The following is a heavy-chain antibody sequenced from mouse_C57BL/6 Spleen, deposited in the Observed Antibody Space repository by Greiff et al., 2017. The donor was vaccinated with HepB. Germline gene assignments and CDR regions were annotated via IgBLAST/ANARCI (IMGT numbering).Heavy chain of an antibody. D-gene: IGHD1-1*01. J-gene: IGHJ2*01. V-gene: IGHV1-64*01. CDR1: GYTFTSYW. CDR3: AKVLRYPFFDY. Sequence: QVQLKQPGAELVKPGASVKLSCKASGYTFTSYWMHWVKQRPGQGLEWIGMIHPNSGSTNYNEKFKSKATLTVDKSSSTAYMQLSSLTSEDSAVYYCAKVLRYPFFDYWGQGTTLTVSS. CDR2: IHPNSGST.